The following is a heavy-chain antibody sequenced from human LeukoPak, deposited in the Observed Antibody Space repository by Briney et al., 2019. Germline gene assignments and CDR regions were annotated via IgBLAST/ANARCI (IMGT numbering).Heavy chain of an antibody. D-gene: IGHD5-24*01. CDR1: GGSVSSSVYY. Sequence: SETLSLTCTVSGGSVSSSVYYWGWIRQPPGKGLEWIGSIYYDGSTYYNPSLKSRVTMSVDTSKNQFSLKLSSVTAADTAIYYCARPDGVLIDYWGQGTLVTVSS. V-gene: IGHV4-39*01. J-gene: IGHJ4*02. CDR2: IYYDGST. CDR3: ARPDGVLIDY.